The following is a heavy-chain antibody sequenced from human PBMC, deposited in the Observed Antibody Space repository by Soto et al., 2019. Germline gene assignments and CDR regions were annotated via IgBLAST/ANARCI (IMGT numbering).Heavy chain of an antibody. CDR3: AREGLLDGSQDF. D-gene: IGHD1-1*01. J-gene: IGHJ4*02. CDR1: GFIFSNYG. Sequence: PVGSLRLSCASSGFIFSNYGIHWVRQAPGKGLEWVALIWYDGSNKYYADSVKGRFIVSRDNTNNTVYLQLNSLTADDTAVYYCAREGLLDGSQDFWGPGTLVTVSS. CDR2: IWYDGSNK. V-gene: IGHV3-33*01.